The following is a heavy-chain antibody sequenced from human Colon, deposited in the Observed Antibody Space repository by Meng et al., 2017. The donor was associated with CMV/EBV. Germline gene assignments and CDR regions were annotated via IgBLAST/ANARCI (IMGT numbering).Heavy chain of an antibody. D-gene: IGHD3-3*01. CDR1: GFTFSSYR. V-gene: IGHV3-7*01. Sequence: GSLCLSCAASGFTFSSYRMSWVRQAPGKGLEWVANIKQDGSEKYYVDSVKGRFTISRDNAKNSLYLQMNSLRAEDTAVYYCASATGNDFWSGYSAFDIWGQGTMVTVSS. J-gene: IGHJ3*02. CDR3: ASATGNDFWSGYSAFDI. CDR2: IKQDGSEK.